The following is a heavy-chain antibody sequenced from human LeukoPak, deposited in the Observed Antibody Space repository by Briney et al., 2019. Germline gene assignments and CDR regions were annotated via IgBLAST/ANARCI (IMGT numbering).Heavy chain of an antibody. CDR1: GFTFSSYA. V-gene: IGHV3-30-3*01. D-gene: IGHD1-26*01. Sequence: GGSLRLSCAASGFTFSSYAMSWVRQAPGKGLEWVSSIAYDSSNTYYADSVKGRFTISRDNSKNTLYLQLNSLRIEDTAVYYCARVGGVNYHPLDYWGQGTLVTVSS. J-gene: IGHJ4*02. CDR2: IAYDSSNT. CDR3: ARVGGVNYHPLDY.